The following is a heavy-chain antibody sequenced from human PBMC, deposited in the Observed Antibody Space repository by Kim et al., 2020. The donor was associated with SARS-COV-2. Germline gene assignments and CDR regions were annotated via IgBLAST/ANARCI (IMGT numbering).Heavy chain of an antibody. D-gene: IGHD7-27*01. CDR3: AREVEMSIDLLGSFDY. J-gene: IGHJ4*02. Sequence: GGSLRLSCAASGFTFSSYSMNWVRQAPGKGLEWVSYIGSSGRTIYYADSVKGRFTISRDNAKNSLYLQMNSLRADDTAVYSCAREVEMSIDLLGSFDYWGQGTLVTVSS. CDR2: IGSSGRTI. V-gene: IGHV3-48*04. CDR1: GFTFSSYS.